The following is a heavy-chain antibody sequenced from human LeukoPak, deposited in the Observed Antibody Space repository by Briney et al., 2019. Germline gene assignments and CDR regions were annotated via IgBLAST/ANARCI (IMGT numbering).Heavy chain of an antibody. CDR2: ISYSGSP. CDR3: ARGGASSRYFNS. D-gene: IGHD6-13*01. V-gene: IGHV4-59*01. J-gene: IGHJ4*02. CDR1: GGSISSDH. Sequence: PSETLSLTCAVSGGSISSDHWSWIRQPPGKGLEWIAFISYSGSPDYNPSLKSRVTISIDTSKNQFSRKLTSVTSVDTAVYYCARGGASSRYFNSWGQGTLVTVSS.